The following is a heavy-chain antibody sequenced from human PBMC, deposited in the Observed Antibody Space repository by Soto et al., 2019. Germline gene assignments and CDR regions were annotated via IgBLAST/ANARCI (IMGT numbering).Heavy chain of an antibody. CDR1: GYTFTGYY. Sequence: ASVKVSCKASGYTFTGYYMHWVRQAPGQGLEWMGWINPNSGGTNYAQKFQGWVTMTRDTSISTAYMELSRLRSDDTAVYYCARGRRYVSGSHDPAETTHYRGQGLLVTLSS. J-gene: IGHJ4*02. V-gene: IGHV1-2*04. CDR2: INPNSGGT. D-gene: IGHD3-10*01. CDR3: ARGRRYVSGSHDPAETTHY.